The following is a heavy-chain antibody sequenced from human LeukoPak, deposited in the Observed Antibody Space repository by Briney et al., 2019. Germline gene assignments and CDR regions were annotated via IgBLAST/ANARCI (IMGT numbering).Heavy chain of an antibody. CDR2: IYDSGST. V-gene: IGHV4-39*07. CDR3: ARVGGTNYYYYSMDV. Sequence: SETLSLTCTVSGGSIRSSYYYWGWIRQPPGKGLEWIGSIYDSGSTYHNPSLKSRVTISVDTSKNQFSLKLSSVTAADTAVYYCARVGGTNYYYYSMDVWGQGTTVTVSS. J-gene: IGHJ6*02. D-gene: IGHD1-26*01. CDR1: GGSIRSSYYY.